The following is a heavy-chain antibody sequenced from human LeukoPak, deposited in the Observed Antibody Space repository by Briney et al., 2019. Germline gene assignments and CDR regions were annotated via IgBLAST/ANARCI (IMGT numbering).Heavy chain of an antibody. CDR2: IYYSGST. CDR3: ARDGYYYYGMDV. Sequence: PSETLSLTCTVSGGSISSSSYYWGWIRQPPGKGLEWIGSIYYSGSTYYNPSLKSRVTISVDTSKNQFSLKLSSVTAADTAVYYCARDGYYYYGMDVWGQGTTVTVSS. V-gene: IGHV4-39*07. CDR1: GGSISSSSYY. J-gene: IGHJ6*02.